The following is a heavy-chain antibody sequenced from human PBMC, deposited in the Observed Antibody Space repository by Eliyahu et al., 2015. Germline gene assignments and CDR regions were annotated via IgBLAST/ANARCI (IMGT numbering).Heavy chain of an antibody. CDR2: INHSGST. D-gene: IGHD3-3*01. CDR1: GGSFSGYY. J-gene: IGHJ4*02. V-gene: IGHV4-34*01. CDR3: ARALYDFWSGYPARSYYFDY. Sequence: QVQLQQWGAGXLXPSETLSLTXAXYGGSFSGYYWXWXRXPPGKGLEWIGEINHSGSTNYNPSLKSRVTISVDTSKNQFSLKLSSVTAADTAVYYCARALYDFWSGYPARSYYFDYWGQGTLVTVSS.